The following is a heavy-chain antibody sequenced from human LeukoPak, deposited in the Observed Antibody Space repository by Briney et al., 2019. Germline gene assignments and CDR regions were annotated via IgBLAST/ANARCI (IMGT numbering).Heavy chain of an antibody. Sequence: SSVKVSCKASGGTFSSYAISWVRQAPGQGLDWMGGIIPIFGTANYAQKFQGRVTITTDESTSTAYMELSSLRSEDTAVYYCHVDLDSSGYYYEGARGYYYMDVWGKGTTVTVSS. CDR2: IIPIFGTA. CDR1: GGTFSSYA. J-gene: IGHJ6*03. D-gene: IGHD3-22*01. CDR3: HVDLDSSGYYYEGARGYYYMDV. V-gene: IGHV1-69*05.